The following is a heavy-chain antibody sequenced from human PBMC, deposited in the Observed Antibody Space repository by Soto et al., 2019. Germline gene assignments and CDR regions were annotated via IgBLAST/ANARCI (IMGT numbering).Heavy chain of an antibody. CDR2: IYYSGST. CDR3: ARLSRGAGYSYFDY. Sequence: LQLQESGPGLVKPSETLSLTCTVSGGSISSSSYYWGWIRQPPGKGLEWIGSIYYSGSTYYNPSLKSRVTISVDTSKNQFSLKLSSVTAADTAVYYCARLSRGAGYSYFDYWGQGTLVTVSS. J-gene: IGHJ4*02. D-gene: IGHD3-9*01. V-gene: IGHV4-39*01. CDR1: GGSISSSSYY.